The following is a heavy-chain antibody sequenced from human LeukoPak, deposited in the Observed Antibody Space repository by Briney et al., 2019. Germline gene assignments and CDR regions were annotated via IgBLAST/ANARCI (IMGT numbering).Heavy chain of an antibody. J-gene: IGHJ4*02. CDR2: IRYDGSNK. Sequence: GGSLRLSCAASGFTFSSYAMHWVRQAPGKGLEWVAFIRYDGSNKYYADSVKGRFTISRDNAKNSLYLQMNSLRAEDTAVYYCARDKDTISRVFDYWGQGTLVTVSS. V-gene: IGHV3-30*02. CDR1: GFTFSSYA. D-gene: IGHD5-24*01. CDR3: ARDKDTISRVFDY.